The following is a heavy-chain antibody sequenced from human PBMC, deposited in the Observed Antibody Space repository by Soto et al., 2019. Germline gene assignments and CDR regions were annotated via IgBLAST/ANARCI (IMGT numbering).Heavy chain of an antibody. CDR3: AKDQGIASRSRWFDS. CDR2: ISGSGATT. J-gene: IGHJ5*01. D-gene: IGHD6-13*01. CDR1: GFTFSNYA. V-gene: IGHV3-23*01. Sequence: EVQLLESGGGLVQPGGSLRLSCAASGFTFSNYAMSWVRRAPGKGLEWVSGISGSGATTYYADSVKARFTISRDNSKNTLSLQMNSLRAEDTAVYYCAKDQGIASRSRWFDSWGQGTLVTVSS.